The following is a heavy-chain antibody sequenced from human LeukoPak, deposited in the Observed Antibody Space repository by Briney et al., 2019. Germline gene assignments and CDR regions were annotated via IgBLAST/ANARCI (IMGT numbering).Heavy chain of an antibody. V-gene: IGHV3-15*01. Sequence: GGSLRLSCAASGFAFSNAWMSWVRQAPGKGLEWVGRIKSKTDGGTTDYAAPVKGRFTISRDDSKNTLYLQMNSLKTEDTAVYYCTTVDSSGWYNFDYWGQGTLVTVSS. CDR3: TTVDSSGWYNFDY. J-gene: IGHJ4*02. CDR2: IKSKTDGGTT. CDR1: GFAFSNAW. D-gene: IGHD6-19*01.